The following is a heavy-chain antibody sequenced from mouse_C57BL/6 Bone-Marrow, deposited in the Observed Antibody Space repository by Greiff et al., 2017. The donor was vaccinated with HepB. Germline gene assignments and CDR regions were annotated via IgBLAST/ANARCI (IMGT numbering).Heavy chain of an antibody. J-gene: IGHJ3*01. CDR3: ARRLHHDYDENWFAY. D-gene: IGHD2-4*01. CDR2: INPNNGGT. Sequence: EVQLQQSGPELVKPGASVKISCKASGYTFTDYYMNWVKQSHGKSLEWIGDINPNNGGTSYNQKFKGKATLTVDKSSSTAYMELRSLTSEDSAVYYCARRLHHDYDENWFAYWGQGTLVTVSA. V-gene: IGHV1-26*01. CDR1: GYTFTDYY.